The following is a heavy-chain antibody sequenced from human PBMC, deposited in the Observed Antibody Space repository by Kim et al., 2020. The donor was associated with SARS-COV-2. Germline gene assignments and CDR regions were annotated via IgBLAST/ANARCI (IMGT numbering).Heavy chain of an antibody. J-gene: IGHJ5*02. CDR3: ARPRFLEWLSTSGLWFDP. D-gene: IGHD3-3*01. Sequence: KGRLTMSRDNAKNSLYLQMNSLTSEDTAVYYCARPRFLEWLSTSGLWFDPWGQGTLVTVSS. V-gene: IGHV3-11*06.